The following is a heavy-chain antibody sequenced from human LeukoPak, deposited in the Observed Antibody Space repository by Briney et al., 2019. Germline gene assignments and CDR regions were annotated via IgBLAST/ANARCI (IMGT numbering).Heavy chain of an antibody. Sequence: SETLSLTCTVSGGSISSYYWSWIRQPPGKGLEWIGYIYYSGSTNYNPSLRSRVTISVDTSKNQFSLKLSSVTAADTAVYYCARARDYYDSSGYYYGMDVWGQGTTVTVSS. CDR3: ARARDYYDSSGYYYGMDV. CDR2: IYYSGST. D-gene: IGHD3-22*01. J-gene: IGHJ6*02. V-gene: IGHV4-59*08. CDR1: GGSISSYY.